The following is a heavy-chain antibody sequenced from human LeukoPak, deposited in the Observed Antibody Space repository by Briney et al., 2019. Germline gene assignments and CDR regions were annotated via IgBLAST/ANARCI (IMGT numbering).Heavy chain of an antibody. V-gene: IGHV3-64*01. D-gene: IGHD6-13*01. CDR2: ISSDGTIM. J-gene: IGHJ4*02. CDR1: GFTFSTHA. CDR3: ARWGPTGAAGYCS. Sequence: PGGSLRLSCVASGFTFSTHAMHWVRQAPGKGLEYVSAISSDGTIMYYANSVKGRFTISRDNSKNTLYLQMGSLRAEDMAVYYCARWGPTGAAGYCSWGQGTRVTVSS.